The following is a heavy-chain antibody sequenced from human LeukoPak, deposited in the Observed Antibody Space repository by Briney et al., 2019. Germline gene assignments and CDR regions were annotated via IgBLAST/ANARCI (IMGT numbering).Heavy chain of an antibody. Sequence: ASVKVSFKASGYTFSDYYLHWVRQAPGQGLEWMGWINPNSGGTNFAQKFRGRVTMTRGTSITTAYMELTRLKSDDTAVYYCARGGVRTAASSLGYWGQGTLVTVSS. J-gene: IGHJ4*01. V-gene: IGHV1-2*02. D-gene: IGHD6-13*01. CDR3: ARGGVRTAASSLGY. CDR2: INPNSGGT. CDR1: GYTFSDYY.